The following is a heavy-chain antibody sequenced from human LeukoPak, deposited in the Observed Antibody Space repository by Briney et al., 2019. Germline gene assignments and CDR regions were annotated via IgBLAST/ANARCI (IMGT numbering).Heavy chain of an antibody. V-gene: IGHV4-34*01. D-gene: IGHD5-18*01. Sequence: PSETLSLTCAVYGGSFSGYYWSWIRQPPGKGLEWIGEINHSGSTNYNPSLKSRVTISVDTSKNQLSLKLSSVTAADTAVYYCAGGHVDTAMVTYFDYWGQGTLVTVSS. CDR1: GGSFSGYY. CDR2: INHSGST. CDR3: AGGHVDTAMVTYFDY. J-gene: IGHJ4*02.